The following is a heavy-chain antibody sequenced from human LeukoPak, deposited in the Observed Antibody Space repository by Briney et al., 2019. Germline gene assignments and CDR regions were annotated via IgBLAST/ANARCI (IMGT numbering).Heavy chain of an antibody. Sequence: ASVKVSCKASGGTFSSYAISWVRQAPGQGLEWMGGIIPIFGTANYAQKFQGRVTITTDESTSTAYMELSSLRSEDTAVYYCARVDGGYSYGFNYWGQGTLVTVSS. D-gene: IGHD5-18*01. CDR2: IIPIFGTA. J-gene: IGHJ4*02. CDR1: GGTFSSYA. CDR3: ARVDGGYSYGFNY. V-gene: IGHV1-69*05.